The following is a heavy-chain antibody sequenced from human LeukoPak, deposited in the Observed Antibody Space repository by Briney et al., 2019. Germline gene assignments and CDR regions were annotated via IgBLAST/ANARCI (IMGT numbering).Heavy chain of an antibody. CDR3: ARGLLSGYENYFDY. CDR2: ISSNVGST. CDR1: GFTFSSYA. Sequence: GGSLRLSCAASGFTFSSYAMHWVRQAPGKGLEYVSAISSNVGSTYYANSVKGRFTISRDNSKNTLYLQMGSLRAEDMAVHYCARGLLSGYENYFDYWGQGALVTVSS. D-gene: IGHD5-12*01. J-gene: IGHJ4*02. V-gene: IGHV3-64*01.